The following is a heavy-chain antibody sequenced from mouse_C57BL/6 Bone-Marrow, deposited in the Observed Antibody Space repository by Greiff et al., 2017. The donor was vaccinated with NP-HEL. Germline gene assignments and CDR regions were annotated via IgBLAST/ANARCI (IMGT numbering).Heavy chain of an antibody. V-gene: IGHV1-64*01. J-gene: IGHJ3*01. CDR3: ARRVIYYYGSSPFAY. D-gene: IGHD1-1*01. CDR2: IHPNRGSN. Sequence: QVQLQQPGAELVKPGASVKLSCKASGYTFTSYWMHWVKQRPGQGLEWFGMIHPNRGSNNYNEKFKSKATLTVDKTSSTAYMQLIRLTSEDSAVYYCARRVIYYYGSSPFAYWGQGTLVTVSA. CDR1: GYTFTSYW.